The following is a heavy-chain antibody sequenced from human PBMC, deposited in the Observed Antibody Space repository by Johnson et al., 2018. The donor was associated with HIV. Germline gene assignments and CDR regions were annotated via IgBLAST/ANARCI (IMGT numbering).Heavy chain of an antibody. J-gene: IGHJ3*02. V-gene: IGHV3-48*04. CDR3: AREIIAAADDI. Sequence: EVQLVESGGGLVQPGGSLRLSCAASGFTFSSYWMHWVRQAPGKGLEWVSYISSSGSTIYYADSVKGRFTISRDNAKNSLYLQMNSLRAEDTAVYYCAREIIAAADDIWGQGTMVTVSS. CDR1: GFTFSSYW. D-gene: IGHD6-13*01. CDR2: ISSSGSTI.